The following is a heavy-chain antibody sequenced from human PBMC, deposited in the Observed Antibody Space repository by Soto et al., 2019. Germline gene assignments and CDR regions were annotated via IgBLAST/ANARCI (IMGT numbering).Heavy chain of an antibody. J-gene: IGHJ3*02. D-gene: IGHD2-21*02. Sequence: ASVKVSCKASGYTFTSYAMHWVRQAPGQRLEWMGWINAGNGNTKYSQKFQGRVTITRDTSASTAYMELSSLRSEDTAVYYCARVSLSLVCGGDCPRAFDIWGQGTMVTVSS. V-gene: IGHV1-3*01. CDR3: ARVSLSLVCGGDCPRAFDI. CDR1: GYTFTSYA. CDR2: INAGNGNT.